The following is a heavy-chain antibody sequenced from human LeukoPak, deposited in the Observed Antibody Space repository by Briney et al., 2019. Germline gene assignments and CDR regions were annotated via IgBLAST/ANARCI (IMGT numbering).Heavy chain of an antibody. CDR2: ISSSGDTI. V-gene: IGHV3-48*03. Sequence: GGSLRLSCAASEFTFSSYEMNWVRQAPGKGLEWVSYISSSGDTIYYADSAKGRFTISRDNAKNSLYLQMNSVRAEDTAVYYCARDSESVAGTWSATEDWFDPWGQGTLVTVSS. CDR3: ARDSESVAGTWSATEDWFDP. CDR1: EFTFSSYE. D-gene: IGHD6-19*01. J-gene: IGHJ5*02.